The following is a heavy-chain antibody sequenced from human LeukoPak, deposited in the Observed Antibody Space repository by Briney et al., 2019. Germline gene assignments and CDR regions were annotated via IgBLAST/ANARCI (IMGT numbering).Heavy chain of an antibody. CDR2: FTYSGSDR. CDR1: GFDFRKFP. CDR3: ARESSGSISAIDF. Sequence: PGGSLRLSCAASGFDFRKFPMHWVRQIPGKGLEWVAVFTYSGSDRYYADSVKGRFTISRDNSRSTLYLQMNSLRVEDTALYYCARESSGSISAIDFWGQGTLVTVSS. J-gene: IGHJ4*02. D-gene: IGHD1-26*01. V-gene: IGHV3-30*14.